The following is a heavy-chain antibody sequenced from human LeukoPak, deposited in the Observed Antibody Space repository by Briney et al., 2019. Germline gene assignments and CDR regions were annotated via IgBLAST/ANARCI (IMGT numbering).Heavy chain of an antibody. CDR2: IGTAGDP. D-gene: IGHD3-16*01. J-gene: IGHJ3*02. CDR1: GFTFSSYD. CDR3: ARALMGGEDAFDI. Sequence: GGSLRLSCAASGFTFSSYDVHWVRQAPGKGLEWVSVIGTAGDPYYPDSVQGRFTISRENAENTLYLQMNSLRAGDTVVYYCARALMGGEDAFDIWGQGTMVTVSS. V-gene: IGHV3-13*05.